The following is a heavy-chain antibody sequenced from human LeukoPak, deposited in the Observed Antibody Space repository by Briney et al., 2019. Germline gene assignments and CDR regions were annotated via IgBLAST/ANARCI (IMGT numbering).Heavy chain of an antibody. D-gene: IGHD6-19*01. J-gene: IGHJ4*02. CDR2: ISASRNAI. Sequence: GGSLRLSCAASVFTFSSHGIDGVRQAPEEGRECGSYISASRNAIHYTHSVKRRFTISRDNAQNSLSLQNNSQRAENTAVYHWERYHTSGWQRHIDYWGQGILVTVSS. CDR1: VFTFSSHG. CDR3: ERYHTSGWQRHIDY. V-gene: IGHV3-48*01.